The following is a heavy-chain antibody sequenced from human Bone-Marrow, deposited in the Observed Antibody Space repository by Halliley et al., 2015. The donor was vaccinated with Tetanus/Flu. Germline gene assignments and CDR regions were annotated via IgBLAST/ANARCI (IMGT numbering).Heavy chain of an antibody. V-gene: IGHV3-23*01. J-gene: IGHJ4*02. CDR3: ASRRSVGTTYFEY. Sequence: VTGILGNGNHKYHADPVGGRFTIPRDISKNPLYLQMNSLRANDTAVYYCASRRSVGTTYFEYWGQGTLVTVSS. D-gene: IGHD1-1*01. CDR2: ILGNGNHK.